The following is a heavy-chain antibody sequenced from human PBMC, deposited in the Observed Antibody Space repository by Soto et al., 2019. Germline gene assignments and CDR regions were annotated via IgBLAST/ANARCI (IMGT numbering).Heavy chain of an antibody. CDR3: ARHRRRSDNRRWGNSFDS. CDR2: IHYSGNT. J-gene: IGHJ5*01. Sequence: HLQLQESGPGLVKPSETLSLTCTVSGGSISSTSSYWGWIRQPPGEGLEWIVSIHYSGNTYYNSSLKRRHTVCVDTYKNHFSLNLSSVTAADTAVYYCARHRRRSDNRRWGNSFDSWCHGDLVTVSS. V-gene: IGHV4-39*01. CDR1: GGSISSTSSY. D-gene: IGHD3-16*01.